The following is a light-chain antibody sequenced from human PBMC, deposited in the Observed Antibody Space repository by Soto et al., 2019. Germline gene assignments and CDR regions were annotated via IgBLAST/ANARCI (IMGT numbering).Light chain of an antibody. J-gene: IGKJ5*01. CDR3: LPSRNWPPIT. V-gene: IGKV3-11*01. Sequence: EIVLTQSPATLSLSPGERATLSCRASQSVSSYLAWYQQKPGQAPRLLIYDASNRATGIPARFSGSGSGTDFSLNIMSREPEDYAVYYCLPSRNWPPITFGQGTRLEIE. CDR1: QSVSSY. CDR2: DAS.